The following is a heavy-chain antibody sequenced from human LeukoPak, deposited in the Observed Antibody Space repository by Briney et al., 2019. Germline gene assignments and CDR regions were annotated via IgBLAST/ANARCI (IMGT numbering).Heavy chain of an antibody. V-gene: IGHV4-34*01. J-gene: IGHJ4*02. Sequence: SETLSLTCAVYGGSFSGYYWSWIRQPPGKGLEWIEEINHSGSTNYNPSLKSRVTISVDTSKNQFSLKLSSVTAADTAVYYCARGGIQLWLSRDYYFDYWGQGTLVTVSS. CDR2: INHSGST. CDR3: ARGGIQLWLSRDYYFDY. D-gene: IGHD5-18*01. CDR1: GGSFSGYY.